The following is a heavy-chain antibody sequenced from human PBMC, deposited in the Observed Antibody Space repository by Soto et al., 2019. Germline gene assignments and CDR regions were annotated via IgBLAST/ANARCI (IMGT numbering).Heavy chain of an antibody. J-gene: IGHJ4*02. CDR1: GGALSGYY. V-gene: IGHV4-34*01. CDR2: IHHSGST. Sequence: TLSLPSAVDGGALSGYYRSWIRQPPGKGLELIGEIHHSGSTNYNPSLKSRVTISVAKSKNPFSLELSSVTAADTAVYYCARVGGDYAFDYWGQGTLGTVS. CDR3: ARVGGDYAFDY. D-gene: IGHD4-17*01.